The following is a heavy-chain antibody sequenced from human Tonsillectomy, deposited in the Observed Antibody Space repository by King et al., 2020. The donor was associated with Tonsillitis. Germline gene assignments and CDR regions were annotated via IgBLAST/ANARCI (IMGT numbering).Heavy chain of an antibody. Sequence: VQLVESGGALVQPGGSLRLSCAASGFTFSSYAINWVRQAPGKGLEWVSFISGSGDNPNYTESVKGRFTISRDNSKNTLYLQMKSLRPEDTSLYYCATAPRAGYWGPFDHWGQGTLVTVSS. CDR2: ISGSGDNP. CDR3: ATAPRAGYWGPFDH. J-gene: IGHJ4*02. CDR1: GFTFSSYA. D-gene: IGHD2-15*01. V-gene: IGHV3-23*04.